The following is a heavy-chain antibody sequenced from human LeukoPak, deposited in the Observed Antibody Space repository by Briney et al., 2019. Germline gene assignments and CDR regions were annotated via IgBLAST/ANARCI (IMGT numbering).Heavy chain of an antibody. J-gene: IGHJ5*02. V-gene: IGHV3-21*01. CDR1: GFTFSSYS. CDR3: ATVRSGSWDWFDP. Sequence: KTGGSLRLSCAASGFTFSSYSMNWVRQAPGKGLEWVSSISSSSSYIYYADSVKGRFTISRDNAKNSLYLQMNSLRVEDTAVYYCATVRSGSWDWFDPWGQGTLVTVSS. CDR2: ISSSSSYI. D-gene: IGHD3-10*01.